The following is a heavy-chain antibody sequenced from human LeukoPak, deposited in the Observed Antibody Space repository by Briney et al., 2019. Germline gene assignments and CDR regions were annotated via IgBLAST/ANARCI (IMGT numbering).Heavy chain of an antibody. V-gene: IGHV4-31*03. Sequence: PSQTLSLTCTVSGDSITNGAYYWRWIRQHPGKGLEWIGYIYYSGSTYYNPSLKSRLTISVDTSKNQFSLKLSSVTAADTAVYYCATLGDYYGSSPTRGTYYYYYMDVWGIGTTVTV. J-gene: IGHJ6*03. D-gene: IGHD3-22*01. CDR1: GDSITNGAYY. CDR3: ATLGDYYGSSPTRGTYYYYYMDV. CDR2: IYYSGST.